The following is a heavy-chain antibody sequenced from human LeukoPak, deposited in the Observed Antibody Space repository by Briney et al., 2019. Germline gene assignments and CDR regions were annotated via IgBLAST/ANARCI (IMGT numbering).Heavy chain of an antibody. CDR3: ARGGTYYYDSSGYYFDY. J-gene: IGHJ4*02. D-gene: IGHD3-22*01. CDR2: INPNSGGT. Sequence: EASVKVSCKASGYTFTGYYMHWVRQAPGQGLEWMGWINPNSGGTNYAQKFQGRVTMTRDTSISTAYMELSRLRSDDTAVYYCARGGTYYYDSSGYYFDYWGQGTLVTVSS. CDR1: GYTFTGYY. V-gene: IGHV1-2*02.